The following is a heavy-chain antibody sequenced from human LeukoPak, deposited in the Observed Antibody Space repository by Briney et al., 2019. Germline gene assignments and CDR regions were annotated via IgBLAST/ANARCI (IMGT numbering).Heavy chain of an antibody. CDR3: ARGLRLGELFY. J-gene: IGHJ4*02. CDR1: GGSFSGYY. V-gene: IGHV4-34*01. D-gene: IGHD3-16*01. CDR2: INHSGGT. Sequence: NSSETLSLTCAVYGGSFSGYYWSWIRQPPGKGLEWIGEINHSGGTNYNPSLKSRVTISVDTSKNQFSLKLSSVTAADTAVYYCARGLRLGELFYWGQGTLVTVSS.